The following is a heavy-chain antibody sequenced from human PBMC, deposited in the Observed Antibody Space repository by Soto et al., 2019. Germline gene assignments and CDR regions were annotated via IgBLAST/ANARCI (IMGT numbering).Heavy chain of an antibody. J-gene: IGHJ4*02. CDR2: INSDGSST. Sequence: EVQLVESGGGLVQPGGSLRLSCAASGFTFSSYWMHWVRQAPGKGLVWVSRINSDGSSTSYADSVKGRFTISRDNAKNTLYLQMNSRSAEDTAVYYCARRRGSSGWKTNFDYWGQGTLVTVSS. D-gene: IGHD6-19*01. CDR1: GFTFSSYW. CDR3: ARRRGSSGWKTNFDY. V-gene: IGHV3-74*01.